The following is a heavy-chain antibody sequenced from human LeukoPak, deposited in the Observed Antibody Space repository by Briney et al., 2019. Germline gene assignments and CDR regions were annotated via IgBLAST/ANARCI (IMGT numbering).Heavy chain of an antibody. CDR1: GFTVSSNY. J-gene: IGHJ6*02. D-gene: IGHD3-10*01. CDR3: AKGMVRGVPPYYYYGMDV. V-gene: IGHV3-53*05. Sequence: GGSLRLSCAASGFTVSSNYMSWVRQAPGKGLEWVSVIYSGGSTYYADSVKGRFTISRDNSKNTLYLQMNSLRAEDTAVYYCAKGMVRGVPPYYYYGMDVWGQGTTVTVSS. CDR2: IYSGGST.